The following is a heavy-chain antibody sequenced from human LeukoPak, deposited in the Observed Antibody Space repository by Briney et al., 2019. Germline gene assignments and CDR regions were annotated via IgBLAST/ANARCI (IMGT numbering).Heavy chain of an antibody. Sequence: SETLSLTCTVSGGSISSSSYYWGWIRQPPGKGLEWIGSIYYSGSTYYNPSLKSRVTISVDTSKNQFSLKLSSVTAADTAVYYCARGGFDYWGQGTLVTVSS. J-gene: IGHJ4*02. V-gene: IGHV4-39*07. CDR3: ARGGFDY. CDR2: IYYSGST. CDR1: GGSISSSSYY.